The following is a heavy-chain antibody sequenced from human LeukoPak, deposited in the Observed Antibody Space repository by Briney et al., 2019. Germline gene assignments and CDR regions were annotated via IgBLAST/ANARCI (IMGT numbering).Heavy chain of an antibody. CDR3: ARGGGYNWFDP. CDR1: SGSFSGYY. V-gene: IGHV4-34*01. Sequence: SETLSLTCAVYSGSFSGYYWSWIRLPPGKGLEWIGEINHSGSTNYNPSLKSRVTISVDTSKNQFSLKLTSVTAADTAVYYCARGGGYNWFDPWGQGTLVTVSS. J-gene: IGHJ5*02. CDR2: INHSGST.